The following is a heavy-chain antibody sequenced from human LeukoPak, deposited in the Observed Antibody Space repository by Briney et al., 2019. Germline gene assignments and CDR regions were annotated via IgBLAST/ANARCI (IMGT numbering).Heavy chain of an antibody. CDR1: GFTFSDCY. D-gene: IGHD6-19*01. J-gene: IGHJ4*02. CDR3: ARDGQWLAELVDY. CDR2: ISSSGSTI. V-gene: IGHV3-11*01. Sequence: SGGSLRLSCAASGFTFSDCYMSWIRQAPGKGLEWVSYISSSGSTIYYADPVKGRFTISRDNAKNSLYLQMNSLRAEDTAVYYCARDGQWLAELVDYWGQGTLVTVSS.